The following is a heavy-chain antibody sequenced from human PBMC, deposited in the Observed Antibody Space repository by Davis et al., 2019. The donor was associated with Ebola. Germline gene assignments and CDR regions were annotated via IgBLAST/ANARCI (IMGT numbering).Heavy chain of an antibody. J-gene: IGHJ6*02. Sequence: QTLLLTCAVYGGSFSGYYWSWIRQPPGKGLEWIGEINHSGSTNYNPSLKSRVTISVDTSKNQFSLKLSSVTAADTAVYYCAKMVQGYGMDVWGQGTTVTVSS. V-gene: IGHV4-34*01. CDR1: GGSFSGYY. D-gene: IGHD3-10*01. CDR3: AKMVQGYGMDV. CDR2: INHSGST.